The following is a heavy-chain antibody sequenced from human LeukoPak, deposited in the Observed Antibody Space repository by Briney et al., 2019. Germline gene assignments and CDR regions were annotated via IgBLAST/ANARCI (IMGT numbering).Heavy chain of an antibody. CDR3: AKMTEYQLLSYFDY. CDR2: ISGSGGST. Sequence: GGSPRLSCAASGFTFSSYAMSWVRQAPGKGLEWVSAISGSGGSTYYADSVKGRFTISRDNSKNTLYLQMNSLRAEDTAVYYCAKMTEYQLLSYFDYWGQGTLVTVSS. J-gene: IGHJ4*02. V-gene: IGHV3-23*01. CDR1: GFTFSSYA. D-gene: IGHD2-2*01.